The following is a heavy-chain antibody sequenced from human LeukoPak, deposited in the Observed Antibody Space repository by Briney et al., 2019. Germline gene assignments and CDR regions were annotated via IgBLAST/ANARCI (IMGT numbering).Heavy chain of an antibody. Sequence: ASVKVSCKASGYTFTGYYMHWVRQAPGQGLEWMGWINPNSGGTNYAQKFQGRVTMTRDTSISTAYMELSRLRSDDTAVYYCARDKPPVPVNYLARAFDIWGQGTMVTVSS. J-gene: IGHJ3*02. CDR3: ARDKPPVPVNYLARAFDI. CDR2: INPNSGGT. CDR1: GYTFTGYY. V-gene: IGHV1-2*02. D-gene: IGHD1-7*01.